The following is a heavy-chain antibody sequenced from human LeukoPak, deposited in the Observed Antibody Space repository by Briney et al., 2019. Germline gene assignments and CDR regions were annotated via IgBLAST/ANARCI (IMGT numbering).Heavy chain of an antibody. V-gene: IGHV3-23*01. CDR2: ISGSGGST. CDR3: AKEEAWGVNAFDS. Sequence: GGSLRLSCAASGFTFSSYAMSWVRQAPGKGLEWVSAISGSGGSTYYADSVRGRFTISRDNIENTVFLQMNSLSGDDTAVYFCAKEEAWGVNAFDSWGQGTLVTVSS. D-gene: IGHD3-10*01. CDR1: GFTFSSYA. J-gene: IGHJ4*02.